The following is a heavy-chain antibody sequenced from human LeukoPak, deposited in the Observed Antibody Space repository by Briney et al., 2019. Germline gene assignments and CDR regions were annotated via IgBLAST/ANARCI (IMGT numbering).Heavy chain of an antibody. D-gene: IGHD3-22*01. V-gene: IGHV1-18*01. CDR1: GYTFTSYG. Sequence: ASVTVSCTASGYTFTSYGISWVRQAPGQGLEWMGWISAYNGNTNYAQKLQGRVTMTTDTSTSTAYMELRSLRSDDTAVYYCARDQYYYDSSGYPYWGQGTLVTVSS. J-gene: IGHJ4*02. CDR2: ISAYNGNT. CDR3: ARDQYYYDSSGYPY.